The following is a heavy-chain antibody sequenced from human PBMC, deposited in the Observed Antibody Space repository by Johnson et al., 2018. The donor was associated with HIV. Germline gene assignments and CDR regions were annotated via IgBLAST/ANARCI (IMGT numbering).Heavy chain of an antibody. CDR1: AGVTFSNAW. D-gene: IGHD6-13*01. V-gene: IGHV3-15*01. Sequence: VQLVESGGGLVKPGGSLRLSCTASAGVTFSNAWMSWVRQAPGKGLEWVGRIKSKIDDGTIDYATPVKGRFSISRDDSKNTLHLQMNSLGAEDTAVYYCARDLRIYSSSTIRGDAFDIWGQGTMVTVSS. CDR3: ARDLRIYSSSTIRGDAFDI. J-gene: IGHJ3*02. CDR2: IKSKIDDGTI.